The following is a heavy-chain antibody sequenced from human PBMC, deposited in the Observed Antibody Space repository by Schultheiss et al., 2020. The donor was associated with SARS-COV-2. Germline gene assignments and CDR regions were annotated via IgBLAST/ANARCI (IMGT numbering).Heavy chain of an antibody. CDR3: ARHGHNCFDS. CDR2: INHNGNQK. CDR1: GFTFSGYW. Sequence: GGSLRLSCAASGFTFSGYWMSWVRQAPGKGLECVAYINHNGNQKDYVDSVKGRFTISRDNAKNSLYLQMNSLRAEDTALYFCARHGHNCFDSWGQGTQVTVSS. D-gene: IGHD5-24*01. J-gene: IGHJ4*02. V-gene: IGHV3-7*03.